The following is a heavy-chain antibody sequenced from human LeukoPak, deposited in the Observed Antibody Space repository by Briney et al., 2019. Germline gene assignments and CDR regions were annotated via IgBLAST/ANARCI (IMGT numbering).Heavy chain of an antibody. Sequence: GGSLRLSCAASGLTVSSNQMSWVRQAPGRGLEWVSVIYSGSSTYHAESVKGRFTTSRDNSKNTLYLQMNNLRDEDTGVYYCARVQQQLIPGGNAFDIWGQGTMVTVSS. CDR1: GLTVSSNQ. V-gene: IGHV3-53*01. CDR3: ARVQQQLIPGGNAFDI. CDR2: IYSGSST. D-gene: IGHD6-13*01. J-gene: IGHJ3*02.